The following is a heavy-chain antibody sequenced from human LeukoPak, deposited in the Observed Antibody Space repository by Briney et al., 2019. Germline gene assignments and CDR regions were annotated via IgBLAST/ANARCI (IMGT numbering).Heavy chain of an antibody. CDR1: GFTVSSKY. CDR3: ARGLGLYDSSGYAFDY. CDR2: VYSDGGT. J-gene: IGHJ4*02. Sequence: PGGSLRLSCAASGFTVSSKYMTWVRQAPGKGLEWLSVVYSDGGTLYADSVKGRFTTSRDNSKNTVYLQMASLRAEDTAVYYCARGLGLYDSSGYAFDYWGQGTLVTVSS. V-gene: IGHV3-53*01. D-gene: IGHD3-22*01.